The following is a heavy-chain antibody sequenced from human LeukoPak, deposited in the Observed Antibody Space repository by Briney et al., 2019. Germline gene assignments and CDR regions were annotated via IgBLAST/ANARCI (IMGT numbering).Heavy chain of an antibody. V-gene: IGHV2-5*02. J-gene: IGHJ5*02. CDR1: GFSLSTSGVG. CDR3: AHDGVVGATSWFDP. Sequence: SGPTLVNPTQTLTLTCTFSGFSLSTSGVGVGWIRQPPGKALEWLALIYWDDDKRYSPSLKSRLTITKDTSENQVVLTMTNMDPVDTATYYCAHDGVVGATSWFDPWGQGTLVTVSS. CDR2: IYWDDDK. D-gene: IGHD1-26*01.